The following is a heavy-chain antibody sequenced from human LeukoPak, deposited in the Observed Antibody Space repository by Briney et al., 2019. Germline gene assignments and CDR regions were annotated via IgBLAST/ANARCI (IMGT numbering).Heavy chain of an antibody. D-gene: IGHD2-21*01. Sequence: SETLFLTCTVSGGSISSGDYYWNWIRQPPGKGLEWIGYIYYSGSTYYNPSLKSRVTISVDKSKNQFSLRLSSVTAADTAVYYCARVVGNTNFDSWGQGALVTVSS. J-gene: IGHJ4*02. CDR1: GGSISSGDYY. CDR3: ARVVGNTNFDS. CDR2: IYYSGST. V-gene: IGHV4-30-4*01.